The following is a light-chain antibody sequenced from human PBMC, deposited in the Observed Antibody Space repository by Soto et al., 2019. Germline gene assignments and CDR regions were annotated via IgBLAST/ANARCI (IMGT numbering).Light chain of an antibody. CDR3: XXXXSWPRT. CDR1: QAVNTR. CDR2: LAS. J-gene: IGKJ3*01. Sequence: EIVLTQSPATLSSFPGDRVTLSCRASQAVNTRLAWYQHKPGQAPRLLIYLASNRAAGVPARFTGSGSGPDFTPPIRAVEPDDLPVSXXXXXXSWPRTFGPGTKVDIK. V-gene: IGKV3D-11*01.